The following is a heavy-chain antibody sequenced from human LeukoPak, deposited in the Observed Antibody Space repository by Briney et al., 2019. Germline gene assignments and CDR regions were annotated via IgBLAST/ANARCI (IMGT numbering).Heavy chain of an antibody. CDR2: IYYSGST. CDR3: ARMAYCSSTSCYPWFDP. CDR1: GDSISSRSDF. V-gene: IGHV4-31*02. J-gene: IGHJ5*02. Sequence: KPSETLSLTCSVSGDSISSRSDFWGWIRQHPGKGLEWIGYIYYSGSTYYNPSLKSRVTISVDTSKNQFSLKLSSVTAADTAVYYCARMAYCSSTSCYPWFDPWGQGTLVTVSS. D-gene: IGHD2-2*01.